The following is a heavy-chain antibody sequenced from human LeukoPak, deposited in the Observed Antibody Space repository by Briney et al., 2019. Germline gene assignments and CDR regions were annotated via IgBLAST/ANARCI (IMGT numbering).Heavy chain of an antibody. V-gene: IGHV3-15*01. Sequence: PGGSLRLSCAASGFTFSNAWMSWVRQAPGKGLEWVGRIKSKTDGGTTDYAAPVKGRFTISRDDSKNTLYLQMNSLKTEDTAVYYCTLHHYDFWSGYYPLGYWGQGTLVTVSS. D-gene: IGHD3-3*01. CDR3: TLHHYDFWSGYYPLGY. J-gene: IGHJ4*02. CDR1: GFTFSNAW. CDR2: IKSKTDGGTT.